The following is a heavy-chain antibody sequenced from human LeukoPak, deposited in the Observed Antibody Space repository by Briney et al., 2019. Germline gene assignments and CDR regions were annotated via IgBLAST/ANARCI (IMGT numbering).Heavy chain of an antibody. V-gene: IGHV4-39*07. Sequence: SETLSLTCTVSGGSISSSGYYWGWIRQPPGKGLEWNGNIYYSGTTYYNSSLRSRVTISVDTSKNQFSLRLSSVTAADTAVYYCATGYGDFRVEGRYFYSWGQGTLVTVSS. CDR2: IYYSGTT. CDR1: GGSISSSGYY. CDR3: ATGYGDFRVEGRYFYS. J-gene: IGHJ4*02. D-gene: IGHD4-17*01.